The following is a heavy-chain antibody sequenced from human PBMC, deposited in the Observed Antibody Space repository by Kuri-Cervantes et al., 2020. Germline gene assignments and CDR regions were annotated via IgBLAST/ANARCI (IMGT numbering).Heavy chain of an antibody. CDR1: AFTFSSYG. D-gene: IGHD1-26*01. Sequence: GESLKISCAASAFTFSSYGMHWVRQAPGRGLEWVAVISYDGSNKYYADSVKGRFTISRDNSKNTLYLQMNSLSAEDTAVYYCAASSGSYFTRSNDAFDIWGQGTMVTVSS. CDR3: AASSGSYFTRSNDAFDI. V-gene: IGHV3-30*19. CDR2: ISYDGSNK. J-gene: IGHJ3*02.